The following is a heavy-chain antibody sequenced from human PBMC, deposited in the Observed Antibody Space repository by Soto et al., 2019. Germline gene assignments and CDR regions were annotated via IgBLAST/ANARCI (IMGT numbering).Heavy chain of an antibody. V-gene: IGHV4-39*01. D-gene: IGHD3-3*01. CDR2: IYYSGYSGTT. CDR3: VSTSEWSVLDN. Sequence: QLQLQESGPGLVKPSETLSLKCTVSGGSISSSSYYWGWIRQPPGKGLEWIGNIYYSGYSGTTYYNPSLKSRLTIAGDTSNKQFSLKLSSVTAADTAVYFCVSTSEWSVLDNWGQGTLVIVSS. J-gene: IGHJ4*02. CDR1: GGSISSSSYY.